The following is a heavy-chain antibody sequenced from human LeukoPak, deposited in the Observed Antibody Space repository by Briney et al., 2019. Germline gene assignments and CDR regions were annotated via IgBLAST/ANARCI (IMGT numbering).Heavy chain of an antibody. V-gene: IGHV4-39*07. CDR1: GGSITSTTYY. CDR3: ARGSSGVRGVPSLDY. CDR2: IHSNGNT. D-gene: IGHD3-10*01. Sequence: TSETLSLTCAVSGGSITSTTYYWGWIRQPPGKGLEWIGRIHSNGNTYYNPSLESRVTISVDTSKNQFSLKLSSVTAADTAVYYCARGSSGVRGVPSLDYWGQGTLVTVSS. J-gene: IGHJ4*02.